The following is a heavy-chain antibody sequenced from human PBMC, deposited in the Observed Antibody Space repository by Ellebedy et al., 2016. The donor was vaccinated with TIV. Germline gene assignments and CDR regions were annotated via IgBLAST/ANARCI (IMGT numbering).Heavy chain of an antibody. CDR1: GGSISSSSYY. Sequence: SETLSLXCTVSGGSISSSSYYWGWIRQPPGKGLEWIGSIYYSGSTYYNPSLKSRVTISVDTSKNQFSLKLSSVTAADTAVYYCARRVVVITVFGFDYWGQGTLVTVSS. CDR3: ARRVVVITVFGFDY. J-gene: IGHJ4*02. D-gene: IGHD3-22*01. V-gene: IGHV4-39*01. CDR2: IYYSGST.